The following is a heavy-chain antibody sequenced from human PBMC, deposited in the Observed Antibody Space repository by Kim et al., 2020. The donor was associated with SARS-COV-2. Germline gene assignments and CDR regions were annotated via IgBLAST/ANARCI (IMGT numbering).Heavy chain of an antibody. Sequence: TYYADSVKGRFTISRDNSKNTLYLQMNSLRAEDTAVYYCAKLGAAARFDYWGQGTLVTVSS. CDR3: AKLGAAARFDY. CDR2: T. J-gene: IGHJ4*02. D-gene: IGHD6-13*01. V-gene: IGHV3-23*01.